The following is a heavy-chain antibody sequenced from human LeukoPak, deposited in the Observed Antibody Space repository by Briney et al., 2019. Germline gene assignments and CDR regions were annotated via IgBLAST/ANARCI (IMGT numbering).Heavy chain of an antibody. Sequence: PSETLSLTCTVSGYSISSGHYWAWIRQTPGKGLEWIGSIYYTGSTYYNPSLKSRVTISVDTSKNQFSLKLSSVTAADTAVYYCARGYDFWSGREFDPWGQGTLVTVSS. J-gene: IGHJ5*02. D-gene: IGHD3-3*01. CDR2: IYYTGST. CDR1: GYSISSGHY. V-gene: IGHV4-38-2*02. CDR3: ARGYDFWSGREFDP.